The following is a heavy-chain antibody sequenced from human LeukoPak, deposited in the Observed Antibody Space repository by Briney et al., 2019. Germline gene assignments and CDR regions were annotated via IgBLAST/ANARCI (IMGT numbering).Heavy chain of an antibody. V-gene: IGHV3-30*01. CDR1: GFTFSTYS. CDR3: ARDHGYGSGTYCDY. Sequence: VRSLRLSCAASGFTFSTYSMHWVRQAPGKGLEWGAVISYDGSNKFYADSVKGRFTISRDNSRNTLFLQMNSLRAEDTAVYYCARDHGYGSGTYCDYWGEGSLVTVSS. CDR2: ISYDGSNK. D-gene: IGHD3-10*01. J-gene: IGHJ4*02.